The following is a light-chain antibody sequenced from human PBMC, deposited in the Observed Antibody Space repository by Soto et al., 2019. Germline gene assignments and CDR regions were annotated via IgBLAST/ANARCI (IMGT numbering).Light chain of an antibody. CDR3: QSSDRSGRYPYV. CDR1: ALPKQY. V-gene: IGLV3-25*02. CDR2: KDN. Sequence: SYELTQPPSVSVSPGQTARITCSGDALPKQYAYWYQQKPGQAPVVVIYKDNERPSGIPERFSGSTSGTTVTLTISGVQAEDEADYFCQSSDRSGRYPYVFGTGTKLTVL. J-gene: IGLJ1*01.